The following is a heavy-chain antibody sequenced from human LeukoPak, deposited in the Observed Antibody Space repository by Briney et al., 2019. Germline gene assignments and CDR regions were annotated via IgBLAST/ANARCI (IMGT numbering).Heavy chain of an antibody. CDR2: IYSGGST. CDR3: ARGRGGLGGYYGMDV. Sequence: GGSLRLSCAASGLTVSSNYMSWVRQAPGKGLEWVSVIYSGGSTYYADSVKGRFTISRDNSKNTLYLQMNSLRAEDTAVYYCARGRGGLGGYYGMDVWGQGTTVTVSS. CDR1: GLTVSSNY. V-gene: IGHV3-53*01. J-gene: IGHJ6*02. D-gene: IGHD2-15*01.